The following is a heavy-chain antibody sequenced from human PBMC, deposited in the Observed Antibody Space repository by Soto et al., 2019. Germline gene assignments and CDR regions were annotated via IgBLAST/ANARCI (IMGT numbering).Heavy chain of an antibody. CDR3: ARGYCSTGGCKSLDS. D-gene: IGHD2-15*01. V-gene: IGHV3-74*01. J-gene: IGHJ4*02. Sequence: GESLKISCVASGFTFSTFWMHWVRQAPGKGLEWVSQIQPDGSFTISADSAKGRLTISRDNAKNTLYLQMNSLRTEDTAVYYCARGYCSTGGCKSLDSWGQGTLVTVSS. CDR2: IQPDGSFT. CDR1: GFTFSTFW.